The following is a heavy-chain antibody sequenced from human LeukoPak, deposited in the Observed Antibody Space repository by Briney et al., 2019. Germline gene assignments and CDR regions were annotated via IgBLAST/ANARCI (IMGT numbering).Heavy chain of an antibody. Sequence: SETLSLTCTVSGDSISSSSSYWGWIRQPPGEGLEWIGSIYYSGSTYYNPSLKSRVTISVDTPKNQFSLKLSSVTAADTAVYYCASQYYYDSSGYYFLFDYWGQGTLVTVSS. V-gene: IGHV4-39*01. CDR1: GDSISSSSSY. D-gene: IGHD3-22*01. CDR3: ASQYYYDSSGYYFLFDY. J-gene: IGHJ4*02. CDR2: IYYSGST.